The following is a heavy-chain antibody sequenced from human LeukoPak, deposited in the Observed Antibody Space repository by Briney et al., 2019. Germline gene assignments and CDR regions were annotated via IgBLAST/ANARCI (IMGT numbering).Heavy chain of an antibody. V-gene: IGHV3-74*01. J-gene: IGHJ4*02. D-gene: IGHD1-26*01. CDR1: GFTFSSYW. Sequence: GGSLRLSCAASGFTFSSYWMHWVRQVPGKGLVWVSRINTDGSRTYHADSVKGRFTISRDNAKNMLYLQMNSLRAEDTAVYYCARVAQAESGSYYFDYWGQGTLVTVSS. CDR3: ARVAQAESGSYYFDY. CDR2: INTDGSRT.